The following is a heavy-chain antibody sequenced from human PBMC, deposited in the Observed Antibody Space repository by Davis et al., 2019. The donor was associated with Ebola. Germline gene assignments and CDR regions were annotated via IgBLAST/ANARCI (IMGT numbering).Heavy chain of an antibody. V-gene: IGHV3-11*04. J-gene: IGHJ2*01. Sequence: GESLKISCAASGFTFSDYYMSWIRQAPGKGLEWVSYISSSGSTIYYADSVKGRFTISRDNAKNSLYLQMNSLRAEDTAVYYCAREGSSSRNDDLWYFDLWGRGTLVTVSS. CDR3: AREGSSSRNDDLWYFDL. CDR1: GFTFSDYY. CDR2: ISSSGSTI. D-gene: IGHD6-13*01.